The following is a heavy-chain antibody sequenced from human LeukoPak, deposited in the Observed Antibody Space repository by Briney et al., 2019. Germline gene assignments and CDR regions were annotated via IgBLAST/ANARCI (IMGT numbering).Heavy chain of an antibody. V-gene: IGHV3-15*01. Sequence: GGSLRLSCAASGFTFSSAWMTWVRQAPGKGLEWVGRIKGKTDGGTPDYAAPVKGRFTISRDHSEDTLYLQMNSLKTEDTGVYYCILAAAGPAYWGQGALVTVSS. CDR3: ILAAAGPAY. CDR2: IKGKTDGGTP. CDR1: GFTFSSAW. J-gene: IGHJ4*02. D-gene: IGHD6-13*01.